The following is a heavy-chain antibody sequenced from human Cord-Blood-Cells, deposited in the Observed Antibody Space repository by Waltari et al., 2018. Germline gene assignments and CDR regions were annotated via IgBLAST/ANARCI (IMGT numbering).Heavy chain of an antibody. Sequence: QVQLVQSGAEVKKPGASVKVSCKASGYTFTSYGISWVRQAPGQGLEWRGWTSAYNGNTNYAQKLQGRDTMTTDTSTSTAYMELRSLRSDDTAVYYCARENGVAARYWYFDLWGRGTLVTVSS. D-gene: IGHD2-15*01. V-gene: IGHV1-18*01. CDR2: TSAYNGNT. CDR1: GYTFTSYG. J-gene: IGHJ2*01. CDR3: ARENGVAARYWYFDL.